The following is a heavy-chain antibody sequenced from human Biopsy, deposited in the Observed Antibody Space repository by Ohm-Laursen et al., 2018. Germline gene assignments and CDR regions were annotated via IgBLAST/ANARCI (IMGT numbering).Heavy chain of an antibody. CDR1: GFTFSTHW. J-gene: IGHJ4*02. D-gene: IGHD3-22*01. CDR2: IKKDGSEK. V-gene: IGHV3-7*01. Sequence: SLRLSCAASGFTFSTHWMSWVRQAPGKGLEWVATIKKDGSEKYYVDSVKGRFTISRDNSKSSLSLQMNSLRGEDTAVYYCARAPFGSGSYPEFDYWGQGSLVTVSS. CDR3: ARAPFGSGSYPEFDY.